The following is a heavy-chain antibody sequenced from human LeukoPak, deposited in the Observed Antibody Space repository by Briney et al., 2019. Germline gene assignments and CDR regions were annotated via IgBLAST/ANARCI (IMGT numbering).Heavy chain of an antibody. Sequence: SETLSLTCAVYGGSFSGYYWSWIRQPPGKGLEWIGEINHSGSTNYNPSLKSRVTISVDTSKNQFSLKLSSVTAADAAVYYCARGLYYYDSSGYYSYWGQGTLVTVSS. J-gene: IGHJ4*02. D-gene: IGHD3-22*01. CDR1: GGSFSGYY. CDR3: ARGLYYYDSSGYYSY. V-gene: IGHV4-34*01. CDR2: INHSGST.